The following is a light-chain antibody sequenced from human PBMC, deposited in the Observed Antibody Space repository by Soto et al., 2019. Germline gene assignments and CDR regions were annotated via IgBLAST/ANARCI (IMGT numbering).Light chain of an antibody. V-gene: IGKV1-5*03. CDR1: QGISND. Sequence: DIQMTQSPSSLSPSVGDRVTITCRASQGISNDLAWYQPKPGKAPKLLIYAASSLESGVPSRFSGSGSGTEFTLTISSLQPDDFATYYCHHYNTYSTFGQGTKVDIK. J-gene: IGKJ1*01. CDR2: AAS. CDR3: HHYNTYST.